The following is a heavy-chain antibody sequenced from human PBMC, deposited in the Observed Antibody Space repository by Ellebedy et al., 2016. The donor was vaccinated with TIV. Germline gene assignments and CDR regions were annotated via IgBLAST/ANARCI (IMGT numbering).Heavy chain of an antibody. CDR1: GFTFSSHS. D-gene: IGHD3-10*01. V-gene: IGHV3-21*01. Sequence: GESLKISXAASGFTFSSHSMNWVRQAPGKGLEWVSSISSSSSFTYYADSMKGRFTISRDNAKNSLFLQMNSLRADDTAVYYCARERYFGSGSHRPFDYWGQGTLVTVSS. CDR3: ARERYFGSGSHRPFDY. CDR2: ISSSSSFT. J-gene: IGHJ4*02.